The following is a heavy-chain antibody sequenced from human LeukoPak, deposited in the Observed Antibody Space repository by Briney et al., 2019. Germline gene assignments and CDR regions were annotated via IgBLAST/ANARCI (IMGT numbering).Heavy chain of an antibody. CDR1: GLTVSGNY. D-gene: IGHD3-22*01. V-gene: IGHV3-53*01. CDR2: IYTTGNT. CDR3: ARRAGDYSHPYDY. Sequence: GGSLRLSCAAFGLTVSGNYMSWVRQAPGKGLEWVSFIYTTGNTHNSDSVKGRFTISRDSSKNTLYLQMNSLRAEDTAVYYCARRAGDYSHPYDYWGQGTLVTVSS. J-gene: IGHJ4*02.